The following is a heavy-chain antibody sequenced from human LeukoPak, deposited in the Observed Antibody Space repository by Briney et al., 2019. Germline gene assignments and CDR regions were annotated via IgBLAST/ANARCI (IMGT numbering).Heavy chain of an antibody. V-gene: IGHV4-59*08. CDR1: GGSIGLYY. CDR3: ARQRLAWFGESNSGFDY. CDR2: IYYSGST. Sequence: ASETLSLTCAVSGGSIGLYYWSWIRQPPGKGLEWIGYIYYSGSTNYNPSLKSRVTISVDTSKNQFSLKLNSVTAADTAVYYCARQRLAWFGESNSGFDYWGQGSLVTVSS. J-gene: IGHJ4*02. D-gene: IGHD3-10*01.